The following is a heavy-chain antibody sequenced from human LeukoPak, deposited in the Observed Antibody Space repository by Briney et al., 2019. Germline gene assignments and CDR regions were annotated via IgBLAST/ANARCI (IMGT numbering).Heavy chain of an antibody. V-gene: IGHV5-10-1*01. J-gene: IGHJ3*02. CDR1: GYSFTSYW. D-gene: IGHD3-10*01. CDR3: ARHEKPVGYGSGSYLSAFDI. CDR2: IDPSDSYT. Sequence: GESLKISCKGSGYSFTSYWIGWVRQMPGKGLEWMGRIDPSDSYTNYSPSFQGHVTISADKSISTAYLQWSSLKASDTAMFYCARHEKPVGYGSGSYLSAFDIWGQGTMVTVSS.